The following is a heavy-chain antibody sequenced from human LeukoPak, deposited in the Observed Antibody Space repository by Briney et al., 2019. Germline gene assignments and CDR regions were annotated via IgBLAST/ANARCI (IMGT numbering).Heavy chain of an antibody. CDR1: GFTFSSYA. J-gene: IGHJ4*02. CDR2: ISYDGSNK. D-gene: IGHD5-18*01. V-gene: IGHV3-30*04. Sequence: PGGSLRLSCAASGFTFSSYAMHWVRQAPGKGLEWVAVISYDGSNKYYADSVKGRFTISRDNSKNTLYLQMNSLRAEDTAVYYCARTHGYSYGDFDYWGQGTLVTVSS. CDR3: ARTHGYSYGDFDY.